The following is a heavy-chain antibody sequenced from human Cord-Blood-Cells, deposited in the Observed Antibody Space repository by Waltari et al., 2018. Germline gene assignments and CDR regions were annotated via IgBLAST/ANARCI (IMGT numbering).Heavy chain of an antibody. CDR2: IYYSGST. J-gene: IGHJ6*03. CDR3: ARARMGLVHYYYYYMDV. V-gene: IGHV4-59*01. D-gene: IGHD2-2*01. CDR1: GGSISSSY. Sequence: QVQLQESGPGLVKPSEPLSLPCTVSGGSISSSYWSWIRQPPGKGLEWIGFIYYSGSTNYNPSLKSRVTISVDTSKNQFSLKLSSVTAADTAVYYCARARMGLVHYYYYYMDVWGKGTTVTVSS.